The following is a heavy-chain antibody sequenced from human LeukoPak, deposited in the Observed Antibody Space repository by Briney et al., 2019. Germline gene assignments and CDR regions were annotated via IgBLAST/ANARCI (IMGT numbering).Heavy chain of an antibody. CDR3: AKDQSYYNWFDP. CDR1: GFTFTSYA. D-gene: IGHD3-10*01. CDR2: IDADGAAT. J-gene: IGHJ5*02. V-gene: IGHV3-23*01. Sequence: GGSLRLSCAASGFTFTSYAMTWVRHSPGKGLEWVSSIDADGAATFYADSVKGRFSIPRDNAKNMVGLQMHSLTAEDSAVYYCAKDQSYYNWFDPRGQGTLVTVSP.